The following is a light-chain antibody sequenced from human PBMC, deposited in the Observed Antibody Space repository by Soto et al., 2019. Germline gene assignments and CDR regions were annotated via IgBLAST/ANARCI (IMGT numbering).Light chain of an antibody. V-gene: IGLV2-8*01. J-gene: IGLJ2*01. CDR1: RSDVGGYNY. Sequence: QSALTQPPSASGSPGPSVTISCTGTRSDVGGYNYVSWYQQHPGKAPKLMISEVSKWPSGVPDRFSGSKSGNTASLTVSGLQAEDEADYYCSSFAGNNNVVFGGGTKLTVL. CDR3: SSFAGNNNVV. CDR2: EVS.